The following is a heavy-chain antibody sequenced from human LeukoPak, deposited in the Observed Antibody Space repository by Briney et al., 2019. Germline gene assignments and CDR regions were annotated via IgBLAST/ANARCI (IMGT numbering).Heavy chain of an antibody. V-gene: IGHV4-34*01. CDR2: TNHSGST. CDR3: ARVGDYYYDSSGYSDY. Sequence: SETLSLTCAVYGGSFSGYYWSWIRQPPGKGLEWIGETNHSGSTNYNPSLKSRVTISVDTPKNQFSLKLSSVTAADTAVYYCARVGDYYYDSSGYSDYWGQGTLVTVSS. CDR1: GGSFSGYY. D-gene: IGHD3-22*01. J-gene: IGHJ4*02.